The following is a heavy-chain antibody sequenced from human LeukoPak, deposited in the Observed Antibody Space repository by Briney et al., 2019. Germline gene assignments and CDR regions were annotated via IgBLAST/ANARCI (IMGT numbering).Heavy chain of an antibody. CDR3: ARGNKGYSYGSDI. CDR1: GFTFSSHD. J-gene: IGHJ3*02. V-gene: IGHV3-64*01. CDR2: INGNGGST. Sequence: GGSLRLSCAASGFTFSSHDMHWVRQAPGKGLEYVAAINGNGGSTYYASSVKGRFTISRDNSKNTLYLQMGSLRPEDMAVYYCARGNKGYSYGSDIWGQGTMVTVSS. D-gene: IGHD5-18*01.